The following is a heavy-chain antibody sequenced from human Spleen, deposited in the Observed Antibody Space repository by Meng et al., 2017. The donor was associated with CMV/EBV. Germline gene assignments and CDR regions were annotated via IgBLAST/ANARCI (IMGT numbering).Heavy chain of an antibody. CDR3: ARGYYDSSGYYYVGYYYGMDV. J-gene: IGHJ6*02. V-gene: IGHV3-9*01. Sequence: SLKISCAASGFTFDDYAMHWVRQAPGKGLEWVSGISWNSGSIGYADSVKGRFTISRDNSKNTLYLQMNSLRAEDTAVYYCARGYYDSSGYYYVGYYYGMDVWGQGTTVTVSS. D-gene: IGHD3-22*01. CDR2: ISWNSGSI. CDR1: GFTFDDYA.